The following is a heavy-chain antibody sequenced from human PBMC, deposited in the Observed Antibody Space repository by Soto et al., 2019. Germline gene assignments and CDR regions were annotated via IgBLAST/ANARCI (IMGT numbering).Heavy chain of an antibody. J-gene: IGHJ6*02. CDR1: GCSISNTSYY. V-gene: IGHV4-39*01. Sequence: QVQLPESGPGLVKPSETLSLTCRISGCSISNTSYYWVWIRQPPGKGLDWIGSIYYSGRTYYNPPLKGRVSISVDKSKKLFSLGLKSVTAADTAASYCARQTVQYYSLEEYYHYKGLDIWGHGNTVIVSS. CDR3: ARQTVQYYSLEEYYHYKGLDI. CDR2: IYYSGRT. D-gene: IGHD2-15*01.